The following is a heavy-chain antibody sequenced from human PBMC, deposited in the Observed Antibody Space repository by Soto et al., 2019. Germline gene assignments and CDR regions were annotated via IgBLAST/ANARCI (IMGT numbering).Heavy chain of an antibody. CDR2: ISSSSSYI. J-gene: IGHJ4*02. CDR3: ARVLDNPLVSYFDY. Sequence: PWGSLRLSCAASGFTFISYSISFVGHSPFKGLEWVSSISSSSSYIYYADSVKGRFTISRDNAKNSLYLQMNSLRAEDTAVYYCARVLDNPLVSYFDYWGQGTLVTVSS. D-gene: IGHD3-9*01. V-gene: IGHV3-21*01. CDR1: GFTFISYS.